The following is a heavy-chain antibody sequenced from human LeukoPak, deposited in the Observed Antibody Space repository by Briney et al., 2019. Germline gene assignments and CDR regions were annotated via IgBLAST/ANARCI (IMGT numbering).Heavy chain of an antibody. D-gene: IGHD6-13*01. Sequence: GGSLRLSCAASGFTASSNNMNWVRQAPGKGLEWVSVIYSGGSTDYADSVKGRFTISRDNSKNTLYLQMNSLRDEDTAVYYCASRTSSTWYPLDYWGQGTLVTVSS. CDR1: GFTASSNN. J-gene: IGHJ4*02. CDR2: IYSGGST. V-gene: IGHV3-66*01. CDR3: ASRTSSTWYPLDY.